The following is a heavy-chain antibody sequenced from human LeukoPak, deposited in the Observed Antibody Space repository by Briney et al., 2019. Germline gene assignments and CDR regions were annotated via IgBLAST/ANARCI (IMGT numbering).Heavy chain of an antibody. CDR3: ARGGSDILTGYHYYYYMDV. CDR2: INHSGST. D-gene: IGHD3-9*01. CDR1: GGSFSGYY. J-gene: IGHJ6*03. Sequence: SETLSLTCAVYGGSFSGYYWSWIRQPPGKGLEWIGEINHSGSTNYNPSLKSRVTISVDTSKNQFSLKLSSVTAADTAVYYCARGGSDILTGYHYYYYMDVWGKGTTVTISS. V-gene: IGHV4-34*01.